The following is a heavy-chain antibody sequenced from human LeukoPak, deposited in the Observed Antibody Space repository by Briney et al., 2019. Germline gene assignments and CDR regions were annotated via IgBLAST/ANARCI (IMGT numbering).Heavy chain of an antibody. Sequence: GTSVKVSCKASGFTFTSSAMQWVRQARGQRLEWIGWIVVGSGNTNYAQKFQERATITRDMSTSTAYMELSSLRSEDTAVYYCAAAVAPYYYYGIDVWGQGTTVTVSS. CDR3: AAAVAPYYYYGIDV. CDR1: GFTFTSSA. V-gene: IGHV1-58*02. J-gene: IGHJ6*02. D-gene: IGHD6-19*01. CDR2: IVVGSGNT.